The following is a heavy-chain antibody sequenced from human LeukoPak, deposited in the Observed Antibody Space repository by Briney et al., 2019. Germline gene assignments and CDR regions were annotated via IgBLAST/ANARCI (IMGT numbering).Heavy chain of an antibody. J-gene: IGHJ4*02. CDR3: ARDPNQYEAVHAFHY. Sequence: PVASVKVSCKASGGTFSSYAISWVRQAPGQGLEWMGGIIPIFGTANYAQKFQGRVTITADESTSTAYMELGSLRSDDTAVYYCARDPNQYEAVHAFHYWGQGTLVTVSS. CDR1: GGTFSSYA. V-gene: IGHV1-69*13. D-gene: IGHD2-8*01. CDR2: IIPIFGTA.